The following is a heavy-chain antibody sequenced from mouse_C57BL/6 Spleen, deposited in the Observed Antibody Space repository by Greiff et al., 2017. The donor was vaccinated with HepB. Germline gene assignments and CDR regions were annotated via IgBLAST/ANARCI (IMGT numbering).Heavy chain of an antibody. CDR2: ISYSGST. D-gene: IGHD2-1*01. J-gene: IGHJ2*01. V-gene: IGHV3-1*01. CDR1: GYSITSGYD. CDR3: AREGEDHGNYYFDY. Sequence: EVQVVESGPGMVKPSQSLSLTCTVTGYSITSGYDWHWIRHFPGNKLEWMGYISYSGSTNYNPSLKSRISITHDTSKNHFFLKLNSVTTEDTATYYCAREGEDHGNYYFDYWGQGTTLTVSS.